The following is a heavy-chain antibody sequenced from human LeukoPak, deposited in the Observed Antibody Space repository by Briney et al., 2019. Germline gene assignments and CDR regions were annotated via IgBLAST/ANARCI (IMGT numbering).Heavy chain of an antibody. V-gene: IGHV4-38-2*02. CDR2: IYHGETT. CDR1: GYSISSGHY. D-gene: IGHD1-1*01. CDR3: ASNWSDFDY. Sequence: PSETLSLTCTVSGYSISSGHYWGWIRQPPGKGLEWIGSIYHGETTYYNPSLKTRLTISLDTSKNQFSLRLSSVTAADTAVYYCASNWSDFDYWGQGILVTVSS. J-gene: IGHJ4*02.